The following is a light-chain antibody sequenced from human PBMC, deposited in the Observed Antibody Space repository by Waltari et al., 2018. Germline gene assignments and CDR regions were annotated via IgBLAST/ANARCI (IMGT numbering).Light chain of an antibody. CDR1: QGIRDE. CDR2: AAS. CDR3: FQDYNYPRT. J-gene: IGKJ1*01. V-gene: IGKV1-6*01. Sequence: TCRASQGIRDELGWFQQKPVKAPKLLICAASILESGVPLRFSGSGSGTDFTLTITSLQPEDFATYYCFQDYNYPRTFGQGTKVE.